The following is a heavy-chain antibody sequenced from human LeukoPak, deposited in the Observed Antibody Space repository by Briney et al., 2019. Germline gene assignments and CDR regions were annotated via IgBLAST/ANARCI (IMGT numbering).Heavy chain of an antibody. J-gene: IGHJ4*02. CDR3: AKARYSSTFHDVDY. V-gene: IGHV3-23*01. Sequence: GGSLRLSCAASGFTFSNYAMNWVRQAPGKGLEWVSAISGSGGITYYADSVKGRFTISRDNSKNTLYLQTNSLTAEDTAAYYCAKARYSSTFHDVDYWGQGTLVTVSS. CDR1: GFTFSNYA. D-gene: IGHD2/OR15-2a*01. CDR2: ISGSGGIT.